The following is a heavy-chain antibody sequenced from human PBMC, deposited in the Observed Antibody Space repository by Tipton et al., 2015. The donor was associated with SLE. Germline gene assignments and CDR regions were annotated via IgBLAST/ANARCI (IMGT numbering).Heavy chain of an antibody. CDR1: GGSISSSKYY. CDR2: IYSSGST. CDR3: ARGGASVLIRNCYFDY. Sequence: TLSLTCTVSGGSISSSKYYWGWIRQPPGKGLEWIGSIYSSGSTYYNPSLKSRVSISVDTSKNQFFLNLRSMTAADTAVYFCARGGASVLIRNCYFDYWGQGSLVTVSS. V-gene: IGHV4-39*07. J-gene: IGHJ4*02. D-gene: IGHD2-8*01.